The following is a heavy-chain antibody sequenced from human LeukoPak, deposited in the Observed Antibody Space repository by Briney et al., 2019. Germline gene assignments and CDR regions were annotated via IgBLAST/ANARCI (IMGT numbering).Heavy chain of an antibody. Sequence: SVKVSCKASGGTFSSHGFSWVRQAPGQGLEWMGGIIPIFGATNYAEKFQGRVTITTDDSTSTGYMELSSLTSEDTAVYYCARRWPHTSGYYLFDYWGQGTLVTVSS. J-gene: IGHJ4*02. CDR2: IIPIFGAT. D-gene: IGHD3-22*01. CDR1: GGTFSSHG. CDR3: ARRWPHTSGYYLFDY. V-gene: IGHV1-69*05.